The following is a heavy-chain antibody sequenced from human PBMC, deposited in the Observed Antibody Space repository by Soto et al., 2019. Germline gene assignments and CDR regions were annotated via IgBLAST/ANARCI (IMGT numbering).Heavy chain of an antibody. CDR3: ARGRSSEGGDIYSGYVNYGMDV. CDR2: IYHSGST. Sequence: PSETLSLTCAVSGGSISSGGYSWSWIRQPPGKGLEWIGYIYHSGSTNYNPSLKSRVTVSVDTSKNQFSLKLSSVTAADTAVYYCARGRSSEGGDIYSGYVNYGMDVWGQGTTVTVSS. V-gene: IGHV4-30-2*01. D-gene: IGHD5-12*01. CDR1: GGSISSGGYS. J-gene: IGHJ6*02.